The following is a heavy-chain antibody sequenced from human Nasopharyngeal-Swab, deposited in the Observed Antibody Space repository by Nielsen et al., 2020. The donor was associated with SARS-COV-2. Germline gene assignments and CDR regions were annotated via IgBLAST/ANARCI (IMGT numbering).Heavy chain of an antibody. Sequence: ASVKVSCKVYGYLLSELSMHWVRQAPGKGLEWMGGFDPEDGQTIYAQNFQGRVTMTEDTSTDTDYMELSSLRSDDTAVYYCATSAASSQRGHYYYYYMDVWGKGATVTVSS. CDR3: ATSAASSQRGHYYYYYMDV. V-gene: IGHV1-24*01. J-gene: IGHJ6*03. CDR2: FDPEDGQT. CDR1: GYLLSELS.